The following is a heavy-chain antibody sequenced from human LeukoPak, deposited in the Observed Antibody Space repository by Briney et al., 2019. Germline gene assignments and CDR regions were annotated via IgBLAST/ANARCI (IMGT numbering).Heavy chain of an antibody. CDR2: ISGSGDST. CDR1: GFIFTTYR. V-gene: IGHV3-23*01. J-gene: IGHJ4*02. CDR3: ARDRGRYYDSRGFYWGYYFDS. Sequence: PGGSLRLSCAASGFIFTTYRMNLVRQAPGKGLEWVSAISGSGDSTYYADSVKGRFTISRDNSKDTLYLQMSSVRVDDTAVYYCARDRGRYYDSRGFYWGYYFDSWGQGILVTVST. D-gene: IGHD3-22*01.